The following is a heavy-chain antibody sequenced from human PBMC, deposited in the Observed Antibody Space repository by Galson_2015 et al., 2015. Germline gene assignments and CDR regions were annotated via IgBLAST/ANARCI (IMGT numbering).Heavy chain of an antibody. CDR1: GGTFSRYA. D-gene: IGHD2/OR15-2a*01. Sequence: SVKVSCKASGGTFSRYAISWVRQAPGQGLEWMGGIVPIFGTANYAQKFQGRVTITADISTSTAYMELRSLKFEDTAAYFCARGSQDCNTPTCPYNYWGQGTLVTVSS. J-gene: IGHJ4*02. V-gene: IGHV1-69*06. CDR3: ARGSQDCNTPTCPYNY. CDR2: IVPIFGTA.